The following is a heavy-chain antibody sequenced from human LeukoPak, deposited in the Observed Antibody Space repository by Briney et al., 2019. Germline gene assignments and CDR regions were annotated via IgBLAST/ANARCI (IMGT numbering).Heavy chain of an antibody. CDR1: GGSFSGYY. CDR2: INHSGST. CDR3: ARGLNDSWTGENY. V-gene: IGHV4-34*01. J-gene: IGHJ4*02. Sequence: SETLSLTCAVYGGSFSGYYWSWIRQPPGKGLEWIGEINHSGSTNYNPSLKSRVTISLDTSKSQFSLKVRYVTAADTAVYYCARGLNDSWTGENYWGQGTLVTVSS. D-gene: IGHD3-3*01.